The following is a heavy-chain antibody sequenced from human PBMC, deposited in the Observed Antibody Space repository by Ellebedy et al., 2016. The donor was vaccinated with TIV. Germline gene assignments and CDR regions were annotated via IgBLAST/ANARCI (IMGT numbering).Heavy chain of an antibody. Sequence: GGSLRLSXAASGFTFSSHGMHWVRQAPGKGLEWVALIWYDGSNKYYADSVKGRFTISRDNSKNTLYLQVNSLRAEDTAVYFCARDPYGSSSGLDYWGQGTLVTVSS. CDR3: ARDPYGSSSGLDY. CDR1: GFTFSSHG. J-gene: IGHJ4*02. V-gene: IGHV3-33*01. CDR2: IWYDGSNK. D-gene: IGHD6-6*01.